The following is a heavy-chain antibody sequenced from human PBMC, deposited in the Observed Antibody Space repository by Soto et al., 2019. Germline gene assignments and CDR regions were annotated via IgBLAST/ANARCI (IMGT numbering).Heavy chain of an antibody. D-gene: IGHD6-6*01. Sequence: SETLSLTCAVYGGSFSGYYLSWIRQPPGKGLEWIGEINHSGSTNYNPSLKSRVTISVDTSKNQFSLKLSSVTAADTAVYYCARGGAARRGPRFDPWGQGTLVTVSS. J-gene: IGHJ5*02. CDR2: INHSGST. V-gene: IGHV4-34*01. CDR3: ARGGAARRGPRFDP. CDR1: GGSFSGYY.